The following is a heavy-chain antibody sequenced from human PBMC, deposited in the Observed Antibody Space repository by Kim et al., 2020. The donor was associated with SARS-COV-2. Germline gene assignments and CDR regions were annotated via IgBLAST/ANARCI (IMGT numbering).Heavy chain of an antibody. CDR1: GFTFNNYG. Sequence: GGSLRLSCAASGFTFNNYGLSWVRQAPGKGLEWVSSITSGGLGTYYADSVKGRFTISRDNSKNTLYLQMNSLRAEDTAVYYCANPRGYWGRGTLVTVSS. CDR2: ITSGGLGT. D-gene: IGHD3-10*01. V-gene: IGHV3-23*01. J-gene: IGHJ4*02. CDR3: ANPRGY.